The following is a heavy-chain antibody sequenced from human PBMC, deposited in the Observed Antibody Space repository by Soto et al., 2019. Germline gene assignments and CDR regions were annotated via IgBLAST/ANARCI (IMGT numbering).Heavy chain of an antibody. CDR1: GFTFSSYA. D-gene: IGHD2-2*01. CDR2: ISGGGGST. Sequence: GGGPTLSWAASGFTFSSYAMSWVRQAPGKGLEWVAAISGGGGSTYYADSAKGRFTISRDNSKNTLYLQMNSLRAEDTAVYYCARDTSSPVVPGDYYYGMDVWGQGTTVTVSS. CDR3: ARDTSSPVVPGDYYYGMDV. V-gene: IGHV3-23*01. J-gene: IGHJ6*02.